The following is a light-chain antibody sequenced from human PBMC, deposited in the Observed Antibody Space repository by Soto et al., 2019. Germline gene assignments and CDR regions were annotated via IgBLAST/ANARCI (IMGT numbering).Light chain of an antibody. CDR3: QQYNSYS. J-gene: IGKJ1*01. CDR2: HAS. CDR1: QSISNW. Sequence: DIQMTQSPSTLPASVGDRVTITCRASQSISNWLAWHQQKPGTAPKLLIYHASTLESGVPSRFSGSGSGTEFTLTISSMQPDDSATYYCQQYNSYSFGQGTKVDIK. V-gene: IGKV1-5*01.